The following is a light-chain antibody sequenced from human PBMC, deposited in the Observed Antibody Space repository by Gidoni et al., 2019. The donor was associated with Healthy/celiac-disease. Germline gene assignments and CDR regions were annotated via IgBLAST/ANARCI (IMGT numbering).Light chain of an antibody. CDR3: QQFNSYPQT. CDR2: DAS. Sequence: AIQLTQSPSSLSASVGDRVTITCRASQGISSALDWYQQKPGKAPKLLIYDASSLESGVPSRFSGSGSGTDFTLTISSLQPEDFATYYCQQFNSYPQTFGQGTKVEIK. J-gene: IGKJ1*01. CDR1: QGISSA. V-gene: IGKV1-13*02.